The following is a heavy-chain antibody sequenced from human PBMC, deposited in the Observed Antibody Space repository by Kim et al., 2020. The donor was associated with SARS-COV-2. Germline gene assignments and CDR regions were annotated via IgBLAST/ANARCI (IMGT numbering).Heavy chain of an antibody. J-gene: IGHJ4*02. Sequence: SETLSLTCTVSGGSISGYYCTWVRQPPGKGLEWIGYYNQNGGAYYNPSLWSRVTISLDTYRNQFSLMLSSVTAADTAVYYCFRGSSWYRETDWGQLNMVTVSS. D-gene: IGHD6-13*01. CDR1: GGSISGYY. CDR2: YNQNGGA. V-gene: IGHV4-59*03. CDR3: FRGSSWYRETD.